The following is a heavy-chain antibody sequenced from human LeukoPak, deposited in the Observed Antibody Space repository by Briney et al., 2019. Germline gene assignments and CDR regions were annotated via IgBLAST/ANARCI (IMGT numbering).Heavy chain of an antibody. CDR2: ISGSGGST. CDR1: GSTFSSYA. CDR3: AKGIRIAVAGTPY. Sequence: PGGSLSLSCAASGSTFSSYAMSWVRQAPGKGLEWVSAISGSGGSTYYADSVKGRFTISRDNSKNTLYLQMNSLRAEDTAVYYCAKGIRIAVAGTPYWGQGTLVTVSS. D-gene: IGHD6-19*01. V-gene: IGHV3-23*01. J-gene: IGHJ4*02.